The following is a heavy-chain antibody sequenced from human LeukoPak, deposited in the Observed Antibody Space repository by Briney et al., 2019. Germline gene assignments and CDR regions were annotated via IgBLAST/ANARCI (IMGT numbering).Heavy chain of an antibody. CDR1: GYTFTSYG. V-gene: IGHV1-18*01. Sequence: GASVKVSCKASGYTFTSYGISWVRQAPGQGLEWMGWISAYNGNTNYAQKLQGRVTMTTDTSTSTAYMELRSLRSDDTAVYYCARDKQGSSSGRYYYYYGMDVWGQGTTVTVSS. D-gene: IGHD2-2*01. CDR2: ISAYNGNT. CDR3: ARDKQGSSSGRYYYYYGMDV. J-gene: IGHJ6*02.